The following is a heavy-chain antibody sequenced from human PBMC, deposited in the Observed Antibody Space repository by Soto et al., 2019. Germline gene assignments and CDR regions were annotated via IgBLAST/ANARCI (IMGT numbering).Heavy chain of an antibody. Sequence: QVQLVQSGAEVKKPGSSVKVSCKASGGTFSSYTISWVRQAPGQGLEWMGRIIPILGIANYAQKFQGRVTITADKSTSTAYMELSSLRSEDTAVYYCARGGTRGYCSSTSCYSPFDPWGLGTLVTVSS. CDR3: ARGGTRGYCSSTSCYSPFDP. CDR2: IIPILGIA. J-gene: IGHJ5*02. CDR1: GGTFSSYT. V-gene: IGHV1-69*02. D-gene: IGHD2-2*01.